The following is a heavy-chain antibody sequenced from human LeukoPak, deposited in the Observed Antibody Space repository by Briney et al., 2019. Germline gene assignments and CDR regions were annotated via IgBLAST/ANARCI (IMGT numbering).Heavy chain of an antibody. Sequence: GASVKVSCKASGYTFTSYGISWVRQAPGQGLGWMGWISAYNGNTNYAQKLQGRVTMTTDTSTSTAYTELRSLRSDDTAVYYCARRYSGSQSEDYWGQGTLVTVSS. CDR1: GYTFTSYG. CDR2: ISAYNGNT. CDR3: ARRYSGSQSEDY. V-gene: IGHV1-18*01. D-gene: IGHD1-26*01. J-gene: IGHJ4*02.